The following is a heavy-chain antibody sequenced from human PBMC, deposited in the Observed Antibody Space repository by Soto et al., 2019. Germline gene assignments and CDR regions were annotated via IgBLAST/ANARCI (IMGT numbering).Heavy chain of an antibody. Sequence: QLQLQESGPGLVKPSETLSLTCTVSGGSISSSSYYWGWIRQPPGKGLEWIGSIYYSGSTYYNPSLKSRVTISVDTSKNQFSLKLSSVTAADTAVYYCARHLGSSWYSPYHDYWGQGTLVTVSS. D-gene: IGHD6-13*01. CDR1: GGSISSSSYY. CDR3: ARHLGSSWYSPYHDY. CDR2: IYYSGST. V-gene: IGHV4-39*01. J-gene: IGHJ4*02.